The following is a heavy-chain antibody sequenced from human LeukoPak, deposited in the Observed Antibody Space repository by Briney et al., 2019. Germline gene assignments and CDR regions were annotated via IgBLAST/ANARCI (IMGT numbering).Heavy chain of an antibody. J-gene: IGHJ4*02. CDR2: ISSSSNYI. D-gene: IGHD3-22*01. CDR1: GFTFSSYS. CDR3: ARGPSYYDSSGYYLYYFDY. Sequence: GGSLRLSCAASGFTFSSYSMNWVRQAPGKGLECVSSISSSSNYIYYADSVKGRFTISRDNAKNSLYLQMNSLRAEDTAVYYCARGPSYYDSSGYYLYYFDYWGQGTLVTVSS. V-gene: IGHV3-21*01.